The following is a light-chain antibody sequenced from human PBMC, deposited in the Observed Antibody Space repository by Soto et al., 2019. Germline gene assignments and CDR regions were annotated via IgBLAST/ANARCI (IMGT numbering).Light chain of an antibody. CDR1: SGHSTYV. J-gene: IGLJ2*01. CDR3: QTRGTGMV. V-gene: IGLV4-69*01. Sequence: QLVLTQSPSASASLGASVKLTCTLSSGHSTYVIAWHQQQPEKGPRYLMTINSDGSHNKGDGIPDRFSGSSSGAERYLTISSLQSEDEADYYCQTRGTGMVFGGGTKVTVL. CDR2: INSDGSH.